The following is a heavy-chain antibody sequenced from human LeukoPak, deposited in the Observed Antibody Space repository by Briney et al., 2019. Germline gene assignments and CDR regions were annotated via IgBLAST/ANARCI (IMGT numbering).Heavy chain of an antibody. Sequence: ASVKVSCKASGYTFTSYGISWVRQAPGQGLEWMGWISAYNGNTNYAQKLQGRVTMTTDTSTSTAYMELRSLRSDDTAVYYCARDGSYYDILTGWPPNAFDIWGQGTMVTVSS. CDR2: ISAYNGNT. D-gene: IGHD3-9*01. J-gene: IGHJ3*02. CDR3: ARDGSYYDILTGWPPNAFDI. V-gene: IGHV1-18*01. CDR1: GYTFTSYG.